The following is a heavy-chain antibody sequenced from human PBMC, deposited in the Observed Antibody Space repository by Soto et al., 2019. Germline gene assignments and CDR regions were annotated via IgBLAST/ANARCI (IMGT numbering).Heavy chain of an antibody. CDR2: IIPIFGTA. Sequence: QVQLVQSGAEVKKPGSSVKVSCKASGGTFSSYAISWVRQAPGQGLEWMGGIIPIFGTANYAQKFQGRVTITADESTSTAYMELSGLRSEDTAVYYCARAVRGVAWDAFDIWGQGTMVTVSS. CDR3: ARAVRGVAWDAFDI. J-gene: IGHJ3*02. V-gene: IGHV1-69*01. D-gene: IGHD3-10*01. CDR1: GGTFSSYA.